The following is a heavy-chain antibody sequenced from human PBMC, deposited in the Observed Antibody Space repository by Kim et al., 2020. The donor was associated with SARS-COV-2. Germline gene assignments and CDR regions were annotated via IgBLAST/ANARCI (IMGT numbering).Heavy chain of an antibody. V-gene: IGHV3-23*01. CDR2: ISDNGGST. D-gene: IGHD3-3*01. CDR3: AKDRDELVRRFLGYT. Sequence: GGSLRLSCAASGFTFSSFAMSWVRQAPGKGLEWVSAISDNGGSTYYSDSVRGRFTISRDNSRNTLYLQMHSLRAEDTAVYSCAKDRDELVRRFLGYTWGQGTLVTVSS. CDR1: GFTFSSFA. J-gene: IGHJ1*01.